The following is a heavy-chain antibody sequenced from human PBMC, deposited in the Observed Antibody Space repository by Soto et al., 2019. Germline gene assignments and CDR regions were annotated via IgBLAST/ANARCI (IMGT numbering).Heavy chain of an antibody. CDR2: INHSGST. D-gene: IGHD6-6*01. Sequence: SETLSLTCAVYGGSFSGYYWSWIRQPPGKGLEWIGEINHSGSTNYNPSLKSRVTISVDTSKNQFSLKLSSVTAADTAVYYCARGGIAARFLRYYYYGMDVWGQGTTVTVSS. J-gene: IGHJ6*02. V-gene: IGHV4-34*01. CDR1: GGSFSGYY. CDR3: ARGGIAARFLRYYYYGMDV.